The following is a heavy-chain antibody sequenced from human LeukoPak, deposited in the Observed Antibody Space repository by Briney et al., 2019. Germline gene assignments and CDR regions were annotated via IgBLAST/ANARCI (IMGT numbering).Heavy chain of an antibody. CDR2: ISAHNGNT. CDR1: AYTFTNYG. CDR3: ARDGYFDH. Sequence: ASAKVSCKASAYTFTNYGIAWVRQAPGQGLEWMGWISAHNGNTNYAQKLQGRVTMTTDTSTSTAYMELRSLASDDTAVYYCARDGYFDHWGQGTLVTVSS. J-gene: IGHJ4*02. V-gene: IGHV1-18*01.